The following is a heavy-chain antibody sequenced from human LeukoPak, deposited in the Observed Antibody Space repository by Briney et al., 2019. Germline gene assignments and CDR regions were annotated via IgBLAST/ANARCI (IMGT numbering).Heavy chain of an antibody. CDR1: GFTFSSYW. D-gene: IGHD1-26*01. V-gene: IGHV3-74*01. CDR3: AGTRYSATQVDY. CDR2: INSDGSST. Sequence: GGSLRLSCAASGFTFSSYWMHWVRQPPGKGLVWVSRINSDGSSTSYADSVKGRFTISRDNAKNTLYLQMNSLRAEDTAVYYCAGTRYSATQVDYWGQGTLVTVSS. J-gene: IGHJ4*02.